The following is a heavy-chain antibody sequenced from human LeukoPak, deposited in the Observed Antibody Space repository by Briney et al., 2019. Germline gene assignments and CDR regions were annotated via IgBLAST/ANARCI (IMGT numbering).Heavy chain of an antibody. Sequence: ASVKVSCKASGYTFTSYYMHWVRQAPGQGLEGMGIINPSGGSTSYAQKFQGRVTMTRDTSTSTVYMEVSSLRSEETAVYYCARASRGGGFDYWGQGTLVTVSS. CDR1: GYTFTSYY. D-gene: IGHD3-16*01. CDR2: INPSGGST. CDR3: ARASRGGGFDY. V-gene: IGHV1-46*01. J-gene: IGHJ4*02.